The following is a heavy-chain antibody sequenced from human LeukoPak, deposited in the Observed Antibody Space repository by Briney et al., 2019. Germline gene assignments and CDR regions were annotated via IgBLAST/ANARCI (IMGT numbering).Heavy chain of an antibody. J-gene: IGHJ3*02. CDR1: GGSISSYY. Sequence: SETLSLTCTVSGGSISSYYWSWIRQPPGKRREWIGYIYYSGSTNYNPSLKGRVTISVDTSKNQFSLKLSSVTAADTAVYYCATGMQRGDIVVVPAAMGFGAFDIWGQGTMATVSS. V-gene: IGHV4-59*01. D-gene: IGHD2-2*01. CDR3: ATGMQRGDIVVVPAAMGFGAFDI. CDR2: IYYSGST.